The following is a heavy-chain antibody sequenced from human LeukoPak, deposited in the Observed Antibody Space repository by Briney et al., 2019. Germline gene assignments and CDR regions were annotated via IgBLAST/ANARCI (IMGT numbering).Heavy chain of an antibody. D-gene: IGHD6-13*01. CDR1: GFMFNDYA. Sequence: GGSLRLSCAPSGFMFNDYALHWVRLAPGKGLEWVSSISWNSGNMYYVDSVKGRFTISRDNAKNSLSLQMNSLKPEDTALYYCAKGPGLGAGKRYLDLWGRGTLVIVSS. CDR2: ISWNSGNM. CDR3: AKGPGLGAGKRYLDL. V-gene: IGHV3-9*01. J-gene: IGHJ2*01.